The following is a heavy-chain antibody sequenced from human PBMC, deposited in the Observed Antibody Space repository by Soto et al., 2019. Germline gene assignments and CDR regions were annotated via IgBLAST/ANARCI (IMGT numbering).Heavy chain of an antibody. D-gene: IGHD3-10*01. Sequence: QVQLQESGPGLVKPSQTLSLTCTVSDDSLTTNKYAWTWIRQNPEKGLEWIGYVYSNGNTRSSPSLQSRVTMSVHTSKSHFSMRLSSVTAADTAVYFCARASYFRPSGSYYFVSWGQVTLVTVSS. V-gene: IGHV4-31*03. J-gene: IGHJ4*02. CDR1: DDSLTTNKYA. CDR2: VYSNGNT. CDR3: ARASYFRPSGSYYFVS.